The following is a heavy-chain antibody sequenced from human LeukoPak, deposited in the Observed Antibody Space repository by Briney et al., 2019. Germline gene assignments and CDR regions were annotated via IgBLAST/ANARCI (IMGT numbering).Heavy chain of an antibody. Sequence: PETLSLTCTVSGGSTSSSNYYWGWIRQPPGKGLEWIGSIYYSGSTYYNPSLKSRVTISVDTSKNQFSLKLSSVTAADTAVYYCARRYSSGWAEDYYFASWGQGTLVTVSS. J-gene: IGHJ4*02. CDR2: IYYSGST. V-gene: IGHV4-39*01. CDR1: GGSTSSSNYY. CDR3: ARRYSSGWAEDYYFAS. D-gene: IGHD6-19*01.